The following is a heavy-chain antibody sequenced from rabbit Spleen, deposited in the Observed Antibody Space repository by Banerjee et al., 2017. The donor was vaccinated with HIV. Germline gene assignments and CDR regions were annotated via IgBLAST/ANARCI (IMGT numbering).Heavy chain of an antibody. CDR1: GFSFSNKAV. J-gene: IGHJ4*01. Sequence: QEQLVESGGGLVQPGGSLKLSCTASGFSFSNKAVMCWVRQAPGKGLEWIACINAITGKAVYASWAKGRFTFSKTSSTTVTLQMTSLTAADTATYFCARDHVSTAGYSLHLWGQGTLVTVS. V-gene: IGHV1S45*01. CDR3: ARDHVSTAGYSLHL. CDR2: INAITGKA. D-gene: IGHD7-1*01.